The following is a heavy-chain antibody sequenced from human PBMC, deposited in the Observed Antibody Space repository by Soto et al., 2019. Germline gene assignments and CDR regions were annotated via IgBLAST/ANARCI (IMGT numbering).Heavy chain of an antibody. Sequence: GESLKISCKGSGYSFTSYWIGWVRQMPGKGLEWMGIIYPRDSDTRYSPSFQGQVTISADKSISTAYLQWSSLKASDTAMYYCARQWHSGSYLDAFDIWGQGTMVTVSS. V-gene: IGHV5-51*01. CDR2: IYPRDSDT. CDR3: ARQWHSGSYLDAFDI. D-gene: IGHD1-26*01. J-gene: IGHJ3*02. CDR1: GYSFTSYW.